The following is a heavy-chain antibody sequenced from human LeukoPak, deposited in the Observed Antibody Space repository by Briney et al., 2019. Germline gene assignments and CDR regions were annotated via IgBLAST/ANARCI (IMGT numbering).Heavy chain of an antibody. CDR3: ARLDDIVVVPAASGVDY. D-gene: IGHD2-2*01. CDR2: INHSGST. CDR1: GGSFSGYY. J-gene: IGHJ4*02. V-gene: IGHV4-34*01. Sequence: SETLSLTCAVYGGSFSGYYWGWIRQPPGKGLEWIGEINHSGSTNYNPSLKSRVTISVDTSKNQFSQKLSSVTAADTAVYYCARLDDIVVVPAASGVDYWGQGTLVTVSS.